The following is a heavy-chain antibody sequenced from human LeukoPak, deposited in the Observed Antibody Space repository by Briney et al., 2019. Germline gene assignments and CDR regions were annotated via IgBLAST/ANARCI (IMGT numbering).Heavy chain of an antibody. CDR3: ARGLGDGYNFLGGLDY. V-gene: IGHV3-23*01. CDR1: GYTFSSYA. Sequence: GGSLRLSCAASGYTFSSYAMSWVRQAPGKGLEWVSAISGSGGSTYYADSVKGRFTISRDNSKNTLYLQMNSLRAEDTAVYYCARGLGDGYNFLGGLDYWGQGTLVTLSS. CDR2: ISGSGGST. J-gene: IGHJ4*02. D-gene: IGHD5-24*01.